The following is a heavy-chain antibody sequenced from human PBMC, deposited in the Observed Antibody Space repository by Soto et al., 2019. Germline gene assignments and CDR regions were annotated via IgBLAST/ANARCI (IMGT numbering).Heavy chain of an antibody. CDR2: IYYSGST. CDR1: GGSISSGDYY. CDR3: ARVLAADGPGFDY. Sequence: QVQLQESCPGLVKPSQTLSLTCTVSGGSISSGDYYWSWIRQPPGKGLEWIGYIYYSGSTYYNPCLKSRVTISVDTSKDQFSLKLSSVTAAGTAVYYCARVLAADGPGFDYWGQGTLVTVS. J-gene: IGHJ4*02. V-gene: IGHV4-30-4*01. D-gene: IGHD6-13*01.